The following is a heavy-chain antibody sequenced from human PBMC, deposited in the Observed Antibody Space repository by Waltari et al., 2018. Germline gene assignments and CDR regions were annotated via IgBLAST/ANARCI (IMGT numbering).Heavy chain of an antibody. D-gene: IGHD6-19*01. V-gene: IGHV3-23*01. CDR3: AKAATVSSRYYYYYYMDV. J-gene: IGHJ6*03. CDR1: GFTLRSYA. Sequence: EVQLSESGGGLVQPGGSLRLSCAASGFTLRSYAMRWVRQAPGKGLEWVSAISGSGGSTYYADSVKGRFTISRDNSKNTLYLQMNSLRAEDTAVYYCAKAATVSSRYYYYYYMDVWGKGTTVTISS. CDR2: ISGSGGST.